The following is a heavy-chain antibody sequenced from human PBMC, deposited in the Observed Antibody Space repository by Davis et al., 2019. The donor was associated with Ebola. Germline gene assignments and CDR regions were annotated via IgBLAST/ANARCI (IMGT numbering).Heavy chain of an antibody. CDR1: GYTFTSYG. J-gene: IGHJ4*02. V-gene: IGHV1-18*01. CDR2: ISAYNGKT. D-gene: IGHD3-10*01. CDR3: ARGGGSTQSGIDY. Sequence: ASVKVSCKASGYTFTSYGITWVRQAPGQGLEWVGWISAYNGKTNYLQKLQGRFTMTTDTSTSTAYMDLRSLRSDDTAVYYCARGGGSTQSGIDYWGQGTLVTVSS.